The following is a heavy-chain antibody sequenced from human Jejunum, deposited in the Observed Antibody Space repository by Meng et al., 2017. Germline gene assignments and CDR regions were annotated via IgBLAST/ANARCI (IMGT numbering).Heavy chain of an antibody. V-gene: IGHV4-4*02. CDR2: VFHTGSA. CDR1: GGSISSTNW. CDR3: ARRGGAYSTGHFPHFDD. J-gene: IGHJ4*02. Sequence: QVQLQEAGSGLVEPSGTLSPACVVSGGSISSTNWWSWVRQPPGKGPEWIGDVFHTGSANYSPSLRGRVTISVDKSKNQFSLNLSSVTAADTAVYFCARRGGAYSTGHFPHFDDWGQGTLLTVSS. D-gene: IGHD6-19*01.